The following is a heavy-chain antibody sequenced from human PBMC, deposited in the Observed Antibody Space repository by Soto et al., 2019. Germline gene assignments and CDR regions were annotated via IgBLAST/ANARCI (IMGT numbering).Heavy chain of an antibody. CDR1: GFKFGDYG. V-gene: IGHV3-30*18. Sequence: GGSLRLSCVGSGFKFGDYGMHWVRHTPGKGLEWVAVIGNDGAARFYGDSVKGRFTISRDNSRSTFYLQMNSLRPDDTAMYYCAKETIAVAGPNYFDFWGQGTQVTV. J-gene: IGHJ4*02. D-gene: IGHD6-19*01. CDR3: AKETIAVAGPNYFDF. CDR2: IGNDGAAR.